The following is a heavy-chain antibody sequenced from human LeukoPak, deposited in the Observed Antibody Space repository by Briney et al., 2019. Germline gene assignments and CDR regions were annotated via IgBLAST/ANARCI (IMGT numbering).Heavy chain of an antibody. J-gene: IGHJ6*02. V-gene: IGHV1-3*01. CDR2: INAGNGNT. D-gene: IGHD3-3*01. CDR3: ARDPTQDYDFWSGYYAYYYGMDV. Sequence: GASVKVSCKASGYTFTSYAMHWVRQAPGQRLEWMGWINAGNGNTKYSQKFQGRVTIIRDTSASTAYMELSSLRSEDTAVYYCARDPTQDYDFWSGYYAYYYGMDVWGQGTTVTVSS. CDR1: GYTFTSYA.